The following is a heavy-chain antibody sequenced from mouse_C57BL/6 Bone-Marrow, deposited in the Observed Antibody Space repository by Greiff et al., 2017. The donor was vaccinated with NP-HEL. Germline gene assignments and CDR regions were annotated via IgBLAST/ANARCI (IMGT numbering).Heavy chain of an antibody. V-gene: IGHV1-55*01. Sequence: QVQLQQPGAELVKPGASVKMSCKASGYTFTSYWITWVKQRPGQGLEWIGDIYPGSGSTNYNEKFKSKATLTVDTASSTAYMQLSSLTSEDAAVYYCASGYYYAMDYWGQGTSVTVSS. CDR3: ASGYYYAMDY. CDR2: IYPGSGST. CDR1: GYTFTSYW. J-gene: IGHJ4*01.